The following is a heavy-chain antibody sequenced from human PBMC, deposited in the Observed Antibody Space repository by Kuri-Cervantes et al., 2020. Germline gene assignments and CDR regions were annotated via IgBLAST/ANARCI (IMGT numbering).Heavy chain of an antibody. Sequence: GESLKISCAASGFTFSNFAMTWVRQAPGKGLEWVSDLNDRGGEANYADSVKGRFTVSRDNAKNSLYLQMNSLRAEDTALYYCVKDKDYDSSGNFDCWGQGILVTVSS. D-gene: IGHD3-22*01. J-gene: IGHJ4*02. V-gene: IGHV3-23*01. CDR1: GFTFSNFA. CDR2: LNDRGGEA. CDR3: VKDKDYDSSGNFDC.